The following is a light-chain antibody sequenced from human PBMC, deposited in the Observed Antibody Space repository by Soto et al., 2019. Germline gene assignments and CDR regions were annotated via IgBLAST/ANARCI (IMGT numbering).Light chain of an antibody. CDR2: EVS. CDR1: SSDVGGYNY. J-gene: IGLJ1*01. V-gene: IGLV2-14*01. CDR3: SSYTSSSTRV. Sequence: QSALTQPASVSGSPGRSITISCTGTSSDVGGYNYVSWYQQHPGKAPKLMIYEVSNRPSGVSNRFSGSKSDNTASLTISGLQAEDEADYYCSSYTSSSTRVFGTGTKVTVL.